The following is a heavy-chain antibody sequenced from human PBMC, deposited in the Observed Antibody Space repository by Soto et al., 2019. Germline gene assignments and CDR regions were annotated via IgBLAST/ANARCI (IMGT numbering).Heavy chain of an antibody. D-gene: IGHD2-2*01. CDR2: IHHTGTT. Sequence: QVQLQEAGSRLVKTSETLSLTCTVSGGAFSSGGFAWTWIRQPPKKGLEWIGYIHHTGTTSYNPTLRSRVIISVDRSRPQFSLQLTSVTAADTAMYYCARGLRSPAASLLGELDPWGQGTLVTVSS. CDR3: ARGLRSPAASLLGELDP. J-gene: IGHJ5*02. V-gene: IGHV4-30-2*01. CDR1: GGAFSSGGFA.